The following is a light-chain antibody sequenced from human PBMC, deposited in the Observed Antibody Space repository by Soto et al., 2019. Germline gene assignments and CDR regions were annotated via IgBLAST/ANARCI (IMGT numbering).Light chain of an antibody. CDR3: QQANSFLALT. V-gene: IGKV1-12*01. J-gene: IGKJ4*01. CDR1: QGINNW. Sequence: DIQMTQSPSSVSASIGDRVTITCRASQGINNWLAWYQQKPGKAPKLLIYAASSLQSGVLSRFSGSGSGTDFTLTINNLQPDDFATYYCQQANSFLALTFGGGTKVEIK. CDR2: AAS.